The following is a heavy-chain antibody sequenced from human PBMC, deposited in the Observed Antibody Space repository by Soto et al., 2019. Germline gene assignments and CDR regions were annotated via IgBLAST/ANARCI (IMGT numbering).Heavy chain of an antibody. CDR3: AKLKKRYGLWFDP. J-gene: IGHJ5*02. CDR2: IYHSGST. D-gene: IGHD1-1*01. CDR1: GGSISSGGYS. V-gene: IGHV4-30-2*01. Sequence: LSLTCAVSGGSISSGGYSWSWIRQPPGKGLEWIGYIYHSGSTYYNPSLKSRVTISVDRSKNQFSLKLSSVTAADTAVYYCAKLKKRYGLWFDPWGQGTLVTVSS.